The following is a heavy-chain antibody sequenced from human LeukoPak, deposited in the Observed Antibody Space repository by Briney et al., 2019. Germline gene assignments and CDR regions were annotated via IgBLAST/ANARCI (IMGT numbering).Heavy chain of an antibody. CDR1: GFTFSSYA. Sequence: AGGSLRLSCAASGFTFSSYAMGWVRQAPGKGLEWVSAISGSGGSTYYADSVKGRFTISRDNSKNTLYLQMNSLRAEDTAVYYCAKDQVTMVRGVMITHDAFDIWGQGTMVTVSS. CDR3: AKDQVTMVRGVMITHDAFDI. J-gene: IGHJ3*02. V-gene: IGHV3-23*01. CDR2: ISGSGGST. D-gene: IGHD3-10*01.